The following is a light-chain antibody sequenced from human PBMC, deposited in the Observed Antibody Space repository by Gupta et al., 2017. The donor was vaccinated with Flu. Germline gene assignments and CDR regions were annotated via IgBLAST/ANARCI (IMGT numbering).Light chain of an antibody. CDR1: SSDVGSYNL. Sequence: QSALTHPASVSVSPGQSLTISCTVTSSDVGSYNLVSWYQQHPGKAPKLMIYEGSKRPSGVSNRFSGSKSGNTASLTISGLQAEDEADYYCCSYAGSSTVVFGGGTKLTVL. CDR2: EGS. V-gene: IGLV2-23*01. CDR3: CSYAGSSTVV. J-gene: IGLJ2*01.